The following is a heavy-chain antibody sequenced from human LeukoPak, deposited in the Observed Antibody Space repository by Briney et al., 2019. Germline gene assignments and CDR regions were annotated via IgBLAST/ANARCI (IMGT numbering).Heavy chain of an antibody. CDR3: ARNRGENCTNGVCYTEGGFDY. D-gene: IGHD2-8*01. J-gene: IGHJ4*02. CDR1: GGSISSYF. V-gene: IGHV4-59*08. Sequence: SETRPLTCTVSGGSISSYFWSWVRQSPGKGLEWIGFMHHSGSANSNPSLKSRVTISVDTSKNQFSLKLSSVTAADTAVYYCARNRGENCTNGVCYTEGGFDYWGQGTLVTVSS. CDR2: MHHSGSA.